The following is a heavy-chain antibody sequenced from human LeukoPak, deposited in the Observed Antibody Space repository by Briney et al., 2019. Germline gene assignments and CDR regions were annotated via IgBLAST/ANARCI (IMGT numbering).Heavy chain of an antibody. J-gene: IGHJ3*02. V-gene: IGHV1-69*13. CDR1: VGTFSSYA. D-gene: IGHD1-26*01. CDR3: ASGVGAEDASDI. Sequence: SVKVSCKAPVGTFSSYAISWVRQAPGQGLEWMGGIIPIFGTANYAQKFQGRVTITADESTSTAYMELSSLRSEDTAVYYCASGVGAEDASDIWGQGTMVTVSS. CDR2: IIPIFGTA.